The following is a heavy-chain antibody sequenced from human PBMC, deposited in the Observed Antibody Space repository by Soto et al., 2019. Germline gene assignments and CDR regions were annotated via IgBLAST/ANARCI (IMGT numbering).Heavy chain of an antibody. CDR2: INTKSGGT. CDR3: ARGYSTYCSKGVCSCFSKHDMNV. Sequence: GASVKVSCKASGYSVTDDHIHWVRQAPGQGLEWLGRINTKSGGTSTAQKFEGWVTMTTDTSISTASMELTRLTSDDTAIYYCARGYSTYCSKGVCSCFSKHDMNVWG. CDR1: GYSVTDDH. J-gene: IGHJ6*03. D-gene: IGHD2-8*01. V-gene: IGHV1-2*04.